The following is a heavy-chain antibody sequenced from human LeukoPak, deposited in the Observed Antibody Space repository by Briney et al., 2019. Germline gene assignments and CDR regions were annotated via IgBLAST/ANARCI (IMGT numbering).Heavy chain of an antibody. CDR2: IYYSGST. CDR1: GGSISSGGYY. D-gene: IGHD3-10*01. V-gene: IGHV4-31*03. Sequence: SGTLSLTCTVSGGSISSGGYYWSWIRQHPGKGLEWIGYIYYSGSTYYNPSLKSRVTISVDTSKNQFSLKLSSVTAADTAVYYCARDRRGYYYGMDVWGQGTTVTVSS. CDR3: ARDRRGYYYGMDV. J-gene: IGHJ6*02.